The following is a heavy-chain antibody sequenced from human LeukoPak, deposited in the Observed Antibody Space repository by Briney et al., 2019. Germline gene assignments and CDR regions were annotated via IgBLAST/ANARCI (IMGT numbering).Heavy chain of an antibody. CDR1: GGTFSSYA. CDR2: IIPIFGTA. CDR3: ARGGTSSSSWYGDAEYFQH. D-gene: IGHD6-13*01. J-gene: IGHJ1*01. Sequence: SVKVSCKXSGGTFSSYAISWVRQAPGQGLEWMGGIIPIFGTANYAQKFQGRVTITTDESTSTAYMELSSLRSEDTAVYYCARGGTSSSSWYGDAEYFQHWGQGTLVTVSS. V-gene: IGHV1-69*05.